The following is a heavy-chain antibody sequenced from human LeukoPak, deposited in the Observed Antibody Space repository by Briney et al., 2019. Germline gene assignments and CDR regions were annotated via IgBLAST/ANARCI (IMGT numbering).Heavy chain of an antibody. Sequence: ASVKVSCKASGYTFTGYYMHWVRQAPGQGLEWMGRINPNSGGTNYAQKFQGRVTMTRDTSISTAYMELSRLRSDDPAVYYCARPNIAVAGGDFDYWGQGTLVTVSS. CDR1: GYTFTGYY. CDR3: ARPNIAVAGGDFDY. J-gene: IGHJ4*02. CDR2: INPNSGGT. V-gene: IGHV1-2*06. D-gene: IGHD6-19*01.